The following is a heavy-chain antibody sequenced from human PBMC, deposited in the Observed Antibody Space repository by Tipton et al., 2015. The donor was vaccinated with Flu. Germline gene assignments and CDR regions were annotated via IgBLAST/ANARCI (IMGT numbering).Heavy chain of an antibody. CDR1: GFTFDDYA. CDR3: VKGYCSDVTCYSDY. CDR2: INWNSGVI. Sequence: SLRLSCAASGFTFDDYAMHWVRQGPGKGLEWVSGINWNSGVIGYADSVKGRFTISRDNTKNSLYLQMNSLRTEDTALYYCVKGYCSDVTCYSDYWGQGTLVTVSS. V-gene: IGHV3-9*01. D-gene: IGHD2-15*01. J-gene: IGHJ4*02.